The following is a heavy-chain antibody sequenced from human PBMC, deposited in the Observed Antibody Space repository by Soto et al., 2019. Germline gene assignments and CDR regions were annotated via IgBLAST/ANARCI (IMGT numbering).Heavy chain of an antibody. V-gene: IGHV3-21*01. CDR3: VPSPDGTSGMRD. CDR2: ISSTDRYI. CDR1: GFTFSGYS. J-gene: IGHJ4*02. D-gene: IGHD1-1*01. Sequence: EVQLVESGGGLVKPGGSLRLSCAASGFTFSGYSMNWVRQAPGKGLEWVSSISSTDRYIYYADSVRGRFTTSRDNAENSLYLLMNSLIVADTAVHYCVPSPDGTSGMRDWGQGALVTVSS.